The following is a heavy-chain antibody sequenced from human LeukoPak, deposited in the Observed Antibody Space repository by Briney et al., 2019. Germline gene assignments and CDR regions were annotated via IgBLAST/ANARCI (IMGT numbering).Heavy chain of an antibody. CDR1: GGSISSGGYY. CDR2: IYYSGST. J-gene: IGHJ3*02. CDR3: ARGRDGYNLRVSGAFDI. V-gene: IGHV4-31*03. D-gene: IGHD5-24*01. Sequence: SETLSLTCTVSGGSISSGGYYWRWIRQHPGKGLEWIGYIYYSGSTYYNPSLKSRVTISVDTSKNQFSLKLSSVTAADTAVYYCARGRDGYNLRVSGAFDIWGQGTMVTVSS.